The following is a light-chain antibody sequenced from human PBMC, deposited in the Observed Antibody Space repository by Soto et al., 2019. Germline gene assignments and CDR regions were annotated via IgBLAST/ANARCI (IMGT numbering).Light chain of an antibody. CDR1: QSTSHY. J-gene: IGKJ4*01. CDR3: QQGYSPLLT. V-gene: IGKV1-39*01. Sequence: DIQMTQSPSSLSASVGYRVTLTCRASQSTSHYLNWYQLKSGQGPKLLISGSSTLQSGVPSRFSGSGSGTDFSLTISNLQPEDFAVYYCQQGYSPLLTFGGGTRVEI. CDR2: GSS.